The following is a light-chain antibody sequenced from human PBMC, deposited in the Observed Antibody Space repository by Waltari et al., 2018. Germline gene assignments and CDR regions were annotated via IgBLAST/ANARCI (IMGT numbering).Light chain of an antibody. J-gene: IGLJ2*01. V-gene: IGLV2-8*01. CDR2: EVT. CDR3: SSYAGSNKGV. CDR1: SSDVGASNY. Sequence: QSALTQPPSASGSPGQSVTISCTGTSSDVGASNYVPWYQQHPGKAPKLMIYEVTKRPSGVPDRFSGSKSGNTASLTVSGLQAEDEADYYCSSYAGSNKGVFGGGTHLTVL.